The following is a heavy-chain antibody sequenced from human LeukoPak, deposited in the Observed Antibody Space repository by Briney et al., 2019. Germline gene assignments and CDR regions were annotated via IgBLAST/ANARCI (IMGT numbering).Heavy chain of an antibody. CDR1: GYTLTELS. CDR2: FDPEDGET. J-gene: IGHJ4*02. Sequence: ASVKVSCKVSGYTLTELSMHWVRQAPGKGLEWMGGFDPEDGETIYAQKFQGRVTMTEDTSTDTAYMELSSLRSEDTAVYYCATSIRSEGSYSNWGQGTLVTVSS. CDR3: ATSIRSEGSYSN. D-gene: IGHD1-26*01. V-gene: IGHV1-24*01.